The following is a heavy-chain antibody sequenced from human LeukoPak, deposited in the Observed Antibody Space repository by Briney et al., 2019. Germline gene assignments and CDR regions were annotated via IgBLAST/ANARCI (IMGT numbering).Heavy chain of an antibody. Sequence: GGSLRLSCAASGFTFSSYAMHWVRQAPGKGLEYVSAISSNGGSTYYANSVKGRFTISGDNSKNTLYLQMNSLRAEDTAVYYCAKDEHVRGDVWGKGTTVTVSS. D-gene: IGHD2-21*01. CDR3: AKDEHVRGDV. J-gene: IGHJ6*04. V-gene: IGHV3-64*01. CDR2: ISSNGGST. CDR1: GFTFSSYA.